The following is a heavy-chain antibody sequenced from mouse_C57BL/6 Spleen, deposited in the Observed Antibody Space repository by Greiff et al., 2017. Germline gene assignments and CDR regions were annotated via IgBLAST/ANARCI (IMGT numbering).Heavy chain of an antibody. CDR1: GYSITSDY. V-gene: IGHV3-8*01. CDR3: ARKDYSNCWYFDV. J-gene: IGHJ1*03. D-gene: IGHD2-5*01. Sequence: EVKLLESGPGLAKPSQTLSLTCSVTGYSITSDYWNWIRKFPGNKLEYIGYISYSGSTYYNPSLKSRISITRDTSKNQYYLQLNSVTTEDTATYYCARKDYSNCWYFDVWGTGTTVTVSS. CDR2: ISYSGST.